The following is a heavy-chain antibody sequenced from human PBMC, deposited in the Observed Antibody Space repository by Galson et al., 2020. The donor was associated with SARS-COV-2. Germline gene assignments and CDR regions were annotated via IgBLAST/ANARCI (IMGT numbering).Heavy chain of an antibody. J-gene: IGHJ6*02. CDR2: IYYSGST. CDR3: ARDRTVTTSNGMDV. Sequence: SETLSLTCTVSGGSISSYYWSWIRQPPGKGLEWIGYIYYSGSTNYNPSLKSRVTISVDTSKNQFSLKLSSVTAADTAVYYCARDRTVTTSNGMDVWGQGTTVTVSS. D-gene: IGHD4-17*01. CDR1: GGSISSYY. V-gene: IGHV4-59*13.